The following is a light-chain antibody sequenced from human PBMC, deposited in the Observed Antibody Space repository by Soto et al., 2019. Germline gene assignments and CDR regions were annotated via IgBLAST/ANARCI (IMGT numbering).Light chain of an antibody. CDR3: SSFTSSTTNVI. J-gene: IGLJ2*01. CDR1: SSDVGGYKF. CDR2: EVT. Sequence: QSVLTQPASVSGSPGQSITISCTGSSSDVGGYKFVSWYQQQPGKAPKLLIYEVTNRPSGVSNRFSGSKSGNTASLTISGLQADDEADYYCSSFTSSTTNVIFGGGTKLTVL. V-gene: IGLV2-14*03.